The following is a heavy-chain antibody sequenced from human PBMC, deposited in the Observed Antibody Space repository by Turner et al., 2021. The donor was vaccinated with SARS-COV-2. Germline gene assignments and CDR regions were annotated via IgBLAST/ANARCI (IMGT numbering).Heavy chain of an antibody. Sequence: EVQLVESGGGLFQPGGSPRLSCAASGFTVSSNYMSWVRQAPGKGLEWVSVIYSGGSTYYADSVKGRFTISRDNSKNTLYLQMNSLRAEDTAVYYCARVGSYGRRDVDYWGLGTLVTVSS. V-gene: IGHV3-53*01. CDR1: GFTVSSNY. CDR3: ARVGSYGRRDVDY. J-gene: IGHJ4*02. D-gene: IGHD5-18*01. CDR2: IYSGGST.